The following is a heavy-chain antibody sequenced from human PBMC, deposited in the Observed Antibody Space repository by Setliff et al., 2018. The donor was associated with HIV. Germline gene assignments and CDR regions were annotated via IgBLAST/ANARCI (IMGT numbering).Heavy chain of an antibody. V-gene: IGHV3-21*01. J-gene: IGHJ4*02. D-gene: IGHD3-22*01. CDR2: ISSSSSNI. Sequence: GGSLRLSCAASGFTFSSYTMNWVRQAPGKGLEWVSSISSSSSNIYYADSVKGRFTISRDNAKNSLYLQMNSLRAEDTAVYYCYGYYDRTGYPYFDYWGQGTLVTVSS. CDR3: YGYYDRTGYPYFDY. CDR1: GFTFSSYT.